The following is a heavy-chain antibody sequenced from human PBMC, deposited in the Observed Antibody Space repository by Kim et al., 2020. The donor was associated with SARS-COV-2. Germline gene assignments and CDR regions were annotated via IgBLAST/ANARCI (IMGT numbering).Heavy chain of an antibody. CDR3: ARDRSGLLVVPAAKGKDGMDV. J-gene: IGHJ6*02. Sequence: GGSLRLSCADSGFTVSSNYMSWVRQAPGKGLEWVSVIYSGGSTYYADSVKGRFTISRDNSKNTLYLQMNSLRAEDTAVYYCARDRSGLLVVPAAKGKDGMDVWGQGTTVTVSS. CDR1: GFTVSSNY. V-gene: IGHV3-53*01. D-gene: IGHD2-2*01. CDR2: IYSGGST.